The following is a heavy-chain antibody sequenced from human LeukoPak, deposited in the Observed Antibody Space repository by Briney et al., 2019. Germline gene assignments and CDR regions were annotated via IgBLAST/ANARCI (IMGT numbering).Heavy chain of an antibody. CDR2: MSFQQNNK. D-gene: IGHD2-21*02. Sequence: PGGSLRLSCAASGFTFNNYDMHWVRQAPGKGLEWVALMSFQQNNKNYADFVKGRFTISRDTSKNTLYLQMSSLRPEDTAVYYCAKDNQPNCGGDCGLDWGQGTLVTVSS. CDR3: AKDNQPNCGGDCGLD. J-gene: IGHJ4*02. CDR1: GFTFNNYD. V-gene: IGHV3-30*18.